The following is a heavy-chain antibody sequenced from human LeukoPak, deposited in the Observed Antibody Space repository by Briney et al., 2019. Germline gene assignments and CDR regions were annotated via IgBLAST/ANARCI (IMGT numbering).Heavy chain of an antibody. CDR1: GFTFTTYS. D-gene: IGHD6-19*01. CDR3: ARALSSAWGLVDC. Sequence: PGGSLRHSCAAPGFTFTTYSMHSVRHVPGKGLVWVSRIKSAGRRTYYADSVKGRFTISRDNAKSTLYLQMDSLRADDTAVYYCARALSSAWGLVDCWGQGTLVTVSS. V-gene: IGHV3-74*01. CDR2: IKSAGRRT. J-gene: IGHJ4*02.